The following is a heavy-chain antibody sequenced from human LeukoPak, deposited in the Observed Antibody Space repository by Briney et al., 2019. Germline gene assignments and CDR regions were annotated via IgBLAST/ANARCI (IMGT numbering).Heavy chain of an antibody. J-gene: IGHJ3*02. CDR2: ISGSGGST. Sequence: PGGSLRLSCAASGFTFSSYAMGWVRQAPGKGLEWVSAISGSGGSTYYADSVKGRFTISRDNSKNTLYLQMNSLRAEDTAVYYCAKQFLGYKELDIWGQGTMVTVSS. CDR1: GFTFSSYA. CDR3: AKQFLGYKELDI. D-gene: IGHD1-1*01. V-gene: IGHV3-23*01.